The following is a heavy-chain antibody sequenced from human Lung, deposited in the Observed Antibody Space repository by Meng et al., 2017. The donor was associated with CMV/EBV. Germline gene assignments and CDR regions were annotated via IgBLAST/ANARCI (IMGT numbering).Heavy chain of an antibody. CDR3: ARDLGVVPAAIYGH. Sequence: GESXKISXSASGFTFSSYSMNWVRQAPGKGLEWVSSISSSSSYIYYADPVKGRFTISRDNAKNSLYLQMNSLRAEDTAVYYCARDLGVVPAAIYGHWGQGTLVTVSS. D-gene: IGHD2-2*02. CDR1: GFTFSSYS. CDR2: ISSSSSYI. J-gene: IGHJ4*02. V-gene: IGHV3-21*01.